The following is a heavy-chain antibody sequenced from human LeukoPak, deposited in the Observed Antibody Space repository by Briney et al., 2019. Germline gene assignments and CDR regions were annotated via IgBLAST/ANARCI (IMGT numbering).Heavy chain of an antibody. CDR1: GDSFTDYY. CDR3: ARDGGLQSHFDF. Sequence: ASETLSLTCNVIGDSFTDYYWNWIRQAPGKGLEWIGYIYYNENSNDSPSLKGGVTFSVKKSRKQFLLQLASVTAADTAMYYCARDGGLQSHFDFWGQGILVTVAS. V-gene: IGHV4-59*01. D-gene: IGHD3-16*01. CDR2: IYYNENS. J-gene: IGHJ4*02.